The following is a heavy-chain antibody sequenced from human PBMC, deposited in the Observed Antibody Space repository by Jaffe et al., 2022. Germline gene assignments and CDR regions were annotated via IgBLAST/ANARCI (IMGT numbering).Heavy chain of an antibody. V-gene: IGHV4-39*01. CDR2: IYYSGST. J-gene: IGHJ5*02. CDR3: ARQGLEDIVVVVAPGEFDP. D-gene: IGHD2-15*01. CDR1: GGSISSSSYY. Sequence: QLQLQESGPGLVKPSETLSLTCTVSGGSISSSSYYWGWIRQPPGKGLEWIGSIYYSGSTYYNPSLKSRVTISVDTSKNQFSLKLSSVTAADTAVYYCARQGLEDIVVVVAPGEFDPWGQGTLVTVSS.